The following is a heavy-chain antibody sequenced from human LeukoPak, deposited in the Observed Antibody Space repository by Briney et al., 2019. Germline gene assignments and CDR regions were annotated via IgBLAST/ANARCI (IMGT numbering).Heavy chain of an antibody. CDR2: INHSGST. J-gene: IGHJ4*02. V-gene: IGHV4-34*01. CDR3: ARGGSYNIPLDY. D-gene: IGHD1-26*01. Sequence: SETLSLTCAVYGGSFSGYYWSWIRQPPGKGLEWIGEINHSGSTNYNPSLKSRVTISVDTSKNQFSLKLSSVTAADTAVYYRARGGSYNIPLDYWGQGTLVTVSS. CDR1: GGSFSGYY.